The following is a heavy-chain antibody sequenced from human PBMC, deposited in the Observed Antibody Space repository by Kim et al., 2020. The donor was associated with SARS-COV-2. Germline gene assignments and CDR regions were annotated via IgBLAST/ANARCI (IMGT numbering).Heavy chain of an antibody. CDR1: GFTFSSYG. CDR3: AGNDFWSGYYSDY. V-gene: IGHV3-30*03. Sequence: GGSLRLSCAASGFTFSSYGMHWVRQAPGKGLEWVAVISYDGSNKYYADSVKGRFTISRDNSKNTLYLQMNSLRAEDTAVYYCAGNDFWSGYYSDYLCQGT. CDR2: ISYDGSNK. D-gene: IGHD3-3*01. J-gene: IGHJ4*02.